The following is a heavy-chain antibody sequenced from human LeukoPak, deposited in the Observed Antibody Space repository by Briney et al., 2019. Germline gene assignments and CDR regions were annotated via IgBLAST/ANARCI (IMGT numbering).Heavy chain of an antibody. V-gene: IGHV1-2*02. CDR1: GYTFTGYY. D-gene: IGHD3-10*01. CDR3: AREYYYSSGNYYNRIDY. J-gene: IGHJ4*02. CDR2: IDPNSGGT. Sequence: ASVKVSCKASGYTFTGYYMHWVRQAPGQGLEWMGRIDPNSGGTNYAQKFQGRVTMTRDTSISTAYMVLNRLRSDDTAVYSCAREYYYSSGNYYNRIDYWGQGTLVTVSS.